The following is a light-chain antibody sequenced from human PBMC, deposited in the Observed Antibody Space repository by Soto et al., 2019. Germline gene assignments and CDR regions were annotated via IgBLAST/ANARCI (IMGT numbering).Light chain of an antibody. V-gene: IGLV2-14*01. CDR1: SSDVGGYNY. J-gene: IGLJ3*02. Sequence: QSVLTQPASVSGSPGQSIIISCIGTSSDVGGYNYVSWYQQHPGRVPKLMIYEVSNRPSGVSNRFSGSKSGNVASLTVSGLQAEDEADYYCSSYTSSTTVVFGGGTKLTVL. CDR2: EVS. CDR3: SSYTSSTTVV.